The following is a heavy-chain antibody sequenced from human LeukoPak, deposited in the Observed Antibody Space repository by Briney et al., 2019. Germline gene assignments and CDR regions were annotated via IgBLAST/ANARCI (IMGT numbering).Heavy chain of an antibody. CDR3: ARGRITIFGVVIGGYYFDY. CDR2: IYYSGST. Sequence: SETLSLTCTVSGGSISSYYWSWIRQPPGKGLEWIGYIYYSGSTNYNPSLKSRVTISVDTSKNQFSLKLSSVTAADTAVYYCARGRITIFGVVIGGYYFDYWGQGTLVTVSS. CDR1: GGSISSYY. D-gene: IGHD3-3*01. V-gene: IGHV4-59*12. J-gene: IGHJ4*02.